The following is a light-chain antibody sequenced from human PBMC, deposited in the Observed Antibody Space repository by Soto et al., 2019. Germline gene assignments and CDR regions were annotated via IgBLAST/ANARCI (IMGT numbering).Light chain of an antibody. CDR2: GAS. CDR1: QSVSSN. Sequence: EIVMTQSPATLSVSPGERATLSCRASQSVSSNLAWYQQKPGQAPRLLIYGASTRATGIPARFSGGGSGTEFTLTISSLQSEDFAVYYCQQYNNCPPWTFGQGTKVEIK. V-gene: IGKV3-15*01. CDR3: QQYNNCPPWT. J-gene: IGKJ1*01.